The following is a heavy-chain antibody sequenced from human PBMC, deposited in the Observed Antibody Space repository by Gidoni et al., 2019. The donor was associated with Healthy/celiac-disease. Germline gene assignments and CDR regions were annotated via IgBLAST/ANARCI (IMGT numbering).Heavy chain of an antibody. CDR3: ARGFNSAY. Sequence: QVQLQQWGAGLLKPSETLSLTCAVYGGSFSGYYWSWIRQPPGKGLEWIGEINHSGSTNYNPSLKSRVTISVDTSKNQFSLKLSSVTAADTAVYYCARGFNSAYWGQGTLVTVSS. CDR1: GGSFSGYY. D-gene: IGHD1-20*01. V-gene: IGHV4-34*01. J-gene: IGHJ4*02. CDR2: INHSGST.